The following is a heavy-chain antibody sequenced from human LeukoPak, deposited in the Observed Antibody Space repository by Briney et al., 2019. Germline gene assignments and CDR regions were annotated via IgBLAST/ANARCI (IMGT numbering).Heavy chain of an antibody. J-gene: IGHJ3*02. Sequence: SQTLSLTCTVSGGSISSGDYYWSWIGQPPGKGLEWIGYIYYSGSTYYNPSLKSRVTISVDTSKNQFSLKLSSETAADTAVYHCARGYYYDSRGSQDAFDIWGQGTMVTVSS. D-gene: IGHD3-22*01. CDR1: GGSISSGDYY. V-gene: IGHV4-30-4*01. CDR3: ARGYYYDSRGSQDAFDI. CDR2: IYYSGST.